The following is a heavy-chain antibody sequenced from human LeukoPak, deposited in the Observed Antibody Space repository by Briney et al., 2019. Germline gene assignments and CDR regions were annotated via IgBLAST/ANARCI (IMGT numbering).Heavy chain of an antibody. V-gene: IGHV4-61*01. CDR1: GGSVSNGSYY. Sequence: SETLSLTCTVSGGSVSNGSYYWSWIRQPPGKGLEWIGYIYYSGSTNYNPSLKSRVTISVDTSKNQFSLKLSSVTAADTAVYYCASGLPFGDFDYWGQGTLVTVSS. D-gene: IGHD3-10*01. J-gene: IGHJ4*02. CDR3: ASGLPFGDFDY. CDR2: IYYSGST.